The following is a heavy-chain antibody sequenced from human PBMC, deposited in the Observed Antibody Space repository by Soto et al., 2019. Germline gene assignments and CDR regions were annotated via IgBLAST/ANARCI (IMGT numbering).Heavy chain of an antibody. J-gene: IGHJ4*02. D-gene: IGHD3-16*02. Sequence: GASVKVSCKASGYTFTNFGISWVRQAPGQGLEWMGWISAYSGNTGYAQKFQGRVTMTRNTSISTAYMELSSLRSEDTAVYYCAREGKGLSPDYWGQGTLVTVSS. CDR2: ISAYSGNT. CDR1: GYTFTNFG. V-gene: IGHV1-8*01. CDR3: AREGKGLSPDY.